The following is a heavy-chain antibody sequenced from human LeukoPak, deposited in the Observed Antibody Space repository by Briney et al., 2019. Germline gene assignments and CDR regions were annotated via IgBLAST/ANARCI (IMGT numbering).Heavy chain of an antibody. V-gene: IGHV3-21*01. CDR2: ISSSSIYI. J-gene: IGHJ4*02. Sequence: EWVSSISSSSIYIFYSNSVKGRFTISRDNAKNSLYLQVHSLRADDTAVYYCVKVRSGAAAVGGVWGRGTLVTVSS. CDR3: VKVRSGAAAVGGV. D-gene: IGHD6-13*01.